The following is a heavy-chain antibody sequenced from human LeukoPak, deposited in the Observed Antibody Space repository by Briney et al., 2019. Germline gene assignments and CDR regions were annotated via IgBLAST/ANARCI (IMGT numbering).Heavy chain of an antibody. D-gene: IGHD6-13*01. Sequence: GGSLRLSCAASGFTFSSYWMSWVRQAPGKGLEWVANIKQDGSEEYYVDSVKGRFTISRDNSKNSLYLQMNSLRTEDTALYYCAKDGLTPFSAAAASTGYYYMDVWGKGTTVTVSS. J-gene: IGHJ6*03. CDR3: AKDGLTPFSAAAASTGYYYMDV. CDR1: GFTFSSYW. V-gene: IGHV3-7*03. CDR2: IKQDGSEE.